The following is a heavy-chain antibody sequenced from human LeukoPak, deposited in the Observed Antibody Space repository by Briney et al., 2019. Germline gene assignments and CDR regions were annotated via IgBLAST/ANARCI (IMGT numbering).Heavy chain of an antibody. Sequence: PGGSLRLSCAASGFTFSSYEMNWVRQAPGKGLEWVANIKQDGSEKYYVDSVKGRLTISRDNAKNSLYLQMNSLRAEDTAVYYCARDKIVGATHFDYWGQGTLVTVSS. CDR3: ARDKIVGATHFDY. D-gene: IGHD1-26*01. CDR1: GFTFSSYE. V-gene: IGHV3-7*01. CDR2: IKQDGSEK. J-gene: IGHJ4*02.